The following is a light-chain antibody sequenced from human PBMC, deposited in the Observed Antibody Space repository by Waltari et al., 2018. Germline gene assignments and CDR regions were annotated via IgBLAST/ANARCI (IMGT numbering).Light chain of an antibody. CDR2: GAS. CDR3: QQSYSTPWA. Sequence: DIQMTQSPSSLSASVGDRVTITCRASQSISNHLNWYQQKRGKAPKLLIYGASSLQSGVPSRFRGDGSGTDFILTISSLQPEDFGTYYCQQSYSTPWAFGQGTKVEIK. V-gene: IGKV1-39*01. CDR1: QSISNH. J-gene: IGKJ1*01.